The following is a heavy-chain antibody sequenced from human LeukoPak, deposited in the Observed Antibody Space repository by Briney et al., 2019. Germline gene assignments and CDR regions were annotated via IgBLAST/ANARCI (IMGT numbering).Heavy chain of an antibody. CDR2: IYYSGTT. J-gene: IGHJ5*02. CDR3: ARGRYYYDSSGYYYHNWFDP. Sequence: SETLSLTCTVAGGSISSYYWGWIRQPPGKGLEFIGFIYYSGTTKYNPSLKSRATISVDTSKNQFSLDLTSVTAADTAVYYCARGRYYYDSSGYYYHNWFDPWGQGTLVIVSS. CDR1: GGSISSYY. V-gene: IGHV4-59*01. D-gene: IGHD3-22*01.